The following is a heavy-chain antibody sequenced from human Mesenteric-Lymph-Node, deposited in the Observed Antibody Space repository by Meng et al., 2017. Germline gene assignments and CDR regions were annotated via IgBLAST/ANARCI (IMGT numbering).Heavy chain of an antibody. CDR2: IYHSGST. Sequence: GRLQEAGPGLGKPSGTLSLSCAVSGGSISSSNWWSWVRQPPGKGLEWIGEIYHSGSTNYNPSLKSRVTISVDKSKNQFSLNLSSVTAADTAVYYCARVGQWLPIDYWGQGTLVTVSS. CDR3: ARVGQWLPIDY. CDR1: GGSISSSNW. J-gene: IGHJ4*02. D-gene: IGHD6-19*01. V-gene: IGHV4-4*02.